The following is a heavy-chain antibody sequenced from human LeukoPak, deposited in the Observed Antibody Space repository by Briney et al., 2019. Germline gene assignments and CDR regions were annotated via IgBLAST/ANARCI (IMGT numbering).Heavy chain of an antibody. Sequence: GGSLRLSCAASGFTFSNYAMTWVRQPPGKGLEWVSAITISGGGTYYADSVKGRFTISRDNSKNTLYLQMNSLRAEDTAVYYRATILGDYTNFDYWGQGTLVTVSS. V-gene: IGHV3-23*01. CDR2: ITISGGGT. CDR3: ATILGDYTNFDY. CDR1: GFTFSNYA. D-gene: IGHD4-11*01. J-gene: IGHJ4*02.